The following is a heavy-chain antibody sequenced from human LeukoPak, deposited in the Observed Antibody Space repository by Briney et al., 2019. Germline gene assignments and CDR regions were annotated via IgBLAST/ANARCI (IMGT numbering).Heavy chain of an antibody. J-gene: IGHJ4*02. Sequence: PGGSLRLSCAASGFIFNTNAMTWVRQAPGKGLEWVSTITGSDDSSFYANSVKGRFTISRDNSKNTVFLHMTSLRAEDTAVYYCTKFDNWGQGVLVIVSS. V-gene: IGHV3-23*01. CDR1: GFIFNTNA. CDR3: TKFDN. CDR2: ITGSDDSS.